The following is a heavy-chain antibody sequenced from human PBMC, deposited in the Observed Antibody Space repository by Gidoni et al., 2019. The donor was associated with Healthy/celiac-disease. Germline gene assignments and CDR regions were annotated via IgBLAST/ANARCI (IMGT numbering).Heavy chain of an antibody. V-gene: IGHV3-21*01. CDR3: ARGGEGYDRKDY. CDR2: ISSSSSYI. CDR1: GFTFSSYS. J-gene: IGHJ4*02. D-gene: IGHD3-22*01. Sequence: EVQLVESGGGLVKPGGSLRRYGAASGFTFSSYSMNWVRQAPGKGLEWVSSISSSSSYIYYADSVKGRFTISRDNAKNSLYLQMNSLRAEDTAVYYCARGGEGYDRKDYWGQGTLVTVSS.